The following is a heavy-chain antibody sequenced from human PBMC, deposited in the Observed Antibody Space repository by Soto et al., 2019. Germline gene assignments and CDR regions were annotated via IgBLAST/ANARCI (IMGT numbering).Heavy chain of an antibody. CDR1: GYSISSGYY. V-gene: IGHV4-38-2*02. J-gene: IGHJ5*02. CDR2: IYHSGST. D-gene: IGHD1-7*01. CDR3: AGDSEGRTTRNWFGR. Sequence: SETLSLTCAVSGYSISSGYYWGWIRQPPGKGLEWLGSIYHSGSTYYNPSFKSRVTISVDTSKNQFSLKLSSVTAADTAVYYCAGDSEGRTTRNWFGRWGRGTLVTVSS.